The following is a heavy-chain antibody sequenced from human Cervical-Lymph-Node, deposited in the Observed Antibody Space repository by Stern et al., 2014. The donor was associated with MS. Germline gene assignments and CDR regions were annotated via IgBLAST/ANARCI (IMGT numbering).Heavy chain of an antibody. V-gene: IGHV3-53*01. CDR1: GFTVSSSY. CDR3: ARISYESGGI. J-gene: IGHJ4*02. D-gene: IGHD3-10*01. CDR2: IYSGGST. Sequence: EMQLVESGGGLIQPGGSLRLSCTASGFTVSSSYMSWVRQAPGKGLAWVSIIYSGGSTYHADSVKGRFTISRDNSKNTLFLQMNNLTSEDPAMYYCARISYESGGIWGQGALVTVSS.